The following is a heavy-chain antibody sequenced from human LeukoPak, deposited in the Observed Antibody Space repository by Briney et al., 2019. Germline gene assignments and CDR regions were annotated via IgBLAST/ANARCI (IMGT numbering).Heavy chain of an antibody. Sequence: GGSLRLSCAASGFTFSSYAMHWVRQAPGKGLEWVAVIWYDGSNKYYADSVKGRFTISRDNSKNTLYLQMNSLRAEDTAVYYCARDGGLGYCSSTSCYGPPYGMDVWGKGTTVTVSS. V-gene: IGHV3-33*08. CDR2: IWYDGSNK. J-gene: IGHJ6*04. D-gene: IGHD2-2*01. CDR3: ARDGGLGYCSSTSCYGPPYGMDV. CDR1: GFTFSSYA.